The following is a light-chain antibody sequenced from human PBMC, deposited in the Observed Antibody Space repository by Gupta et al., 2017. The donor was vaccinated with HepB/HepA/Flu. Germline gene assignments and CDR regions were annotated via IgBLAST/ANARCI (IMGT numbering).Light chain of an antibody. CDR2: TTS. CDR3: QQYGSSPRT. J-gene: IGKJ1*01. CDR1: ESVSSSY. Sequence: EIVLTQSPGTLSLSPGERVTLSCRASESVSSSYVAWYQQKPGQPPTLLMHTTSTRATGVPDRFSGSGAGRNFILTISGLEPEDFAVYYCQQYGSSPRTFGQGTKLEVK. V-gene: IGKV3-20*01.